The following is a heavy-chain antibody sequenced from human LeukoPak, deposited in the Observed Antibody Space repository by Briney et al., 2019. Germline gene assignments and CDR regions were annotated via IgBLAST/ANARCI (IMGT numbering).Heavy chain of an antibody. J-gene: IGHJ4*02. Sequence: SETLSLTCAVSGGSISSSNWWSWVRQPPGKGLEWIGEIYHSGSTNYNPSLKSRVTISVDKSKNQFSLKLSSVTAADTAVYYCARGIYGSPYYFDYWGQGTLVTVSS. CDR1: GGSISSSNW. D-gene: IGHD3-10*01. CDR2: IYHSGST. CDR3: ARGIYGSPYYFDY. V-gene: IGHV4-4*02.